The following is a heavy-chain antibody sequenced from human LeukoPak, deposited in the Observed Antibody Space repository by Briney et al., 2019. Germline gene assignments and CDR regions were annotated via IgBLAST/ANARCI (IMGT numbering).Heavy chain of an antibody. CDR3: ARGLYGSNEYSGYEGRASRLYYFDY. V-gene: IGHV4-39*07. J-gene: IGHJ4*02. Sequence: SETLSLTCTVSGGSISSSSYYWGWIRQPPGKGLEWIGSIYYSGSTYYNPSLKSRVTISVDTSKNQFSLKLSSVTAADTAVYYCARGLYGSNEYSGYEGRASRLYYFDYWGQGTLVTVSS. CDR2: IYYSGST. D-gene: IGHD5-12*01. CDR1: GGSISSSSYY.